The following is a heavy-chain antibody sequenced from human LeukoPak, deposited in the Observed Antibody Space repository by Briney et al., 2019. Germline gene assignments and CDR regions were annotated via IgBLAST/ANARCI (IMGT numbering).Heavy chain of an antibody. Sequence: PSETLSLTCTVSGGSISSYYWSWIRQPPGKGLEWIGYTYTSGSTNYNPSLKSRVTISVDTSKNQFSLKLSSVTAADTAVYYCARHVPGSYFASHYYYYMDVWGKGTTVTVSS. D-gene: IGHD1-26*01. V-gene: IGHV4-4*09. CDR2: TYTSGST. J-gene: IGHJ6*03. CDR1: GGSISSYY. CDR3: ARHVPGSYFASHYYYYMDV.